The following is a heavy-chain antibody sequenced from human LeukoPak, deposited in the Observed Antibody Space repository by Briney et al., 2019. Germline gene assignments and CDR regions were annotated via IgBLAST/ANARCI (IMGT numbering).Heavy chain of an antibody. CDR3: ARLRVDTAMVIYYYYGMDV. Sequence: GGSLRLSCAASGFTFSSYGMHWVRQAPGKGLEWVAVISYDGSNKYYADSVKGRFTISRDNSKNTLYLQMNSLRAEDTAVYYCARLRVDTAMVIYYYYGMDVWGKGTTVTVSS. D-gene: IGHD5-18*01. J-gene: IGHJ6*04. CDR1: GFTFSSYG. V-gene: IGHV3-30*03. CDR2: ISYDGSNK.